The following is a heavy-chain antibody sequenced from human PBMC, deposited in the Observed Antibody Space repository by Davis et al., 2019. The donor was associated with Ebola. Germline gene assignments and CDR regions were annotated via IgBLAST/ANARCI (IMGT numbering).Heavy chain of an antibody. D-gene: IGHD3-3*01. CDR3: ARGKYDFGSGQINWFDP. CDR1: VDSVPSNSAA. Sequence: HSQTLSLTCAISVDSVPSNSAAWNWIRQSPSRGLEWQGRTYHRSKWYNDYPVSVKSRITIHQDTSKNQFSLQLNSVTPEDTAVYYCARGKYDFGSGQINWFDPWGQGTLVTVSS. CDR2: TYHRSKWYN. J-gene: IGHJ5*02. V-gene: IGHV6-1*01.